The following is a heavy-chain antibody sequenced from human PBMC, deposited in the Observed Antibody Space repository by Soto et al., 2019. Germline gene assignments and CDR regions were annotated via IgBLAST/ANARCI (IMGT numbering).Heavy chain of an antibody. D-gene: IGHD4-17*01. CDR2: IRSKANSYAT. CDR1: GFTFSGSA. V-gene: IGHV3-73*01. J-gene: IGHJ4*02. CDR3: TRGLTTVTTDD. Sequence: EVQLVESGGGLVQPGGSLKLSCAASGFTFSGSAMHWVRQASGKGLEWVGSIRSKANSYATAYAASVKGRFTISRDDSKNTAYLQMKSLKTEDTAVYYCTRGLTTVTTDDWGQGTLVTVSS.